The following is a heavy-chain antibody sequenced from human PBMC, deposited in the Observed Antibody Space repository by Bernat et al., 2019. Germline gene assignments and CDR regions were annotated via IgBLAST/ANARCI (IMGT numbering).Heavy chain of an antibody. CDR2: IYSGGST. CDR3: ARVTGNIAFDI. V-gene: IGHV3-53*02. Sequence: EVQLVETGGGLIQPGGSLRLSCAASGFPVSSNYMSWFRQAPGKGLEWVSVIYSGGSTYYADSVKGRFTISRDNSKNTLYLQMNSLRAEDTAVYYCARVTGNIAFDIWGQGTMVTVSS. D-gene: IGHD3-9*01. CDR1: GFPVSSNY. J-gene: IGHJ3*02.